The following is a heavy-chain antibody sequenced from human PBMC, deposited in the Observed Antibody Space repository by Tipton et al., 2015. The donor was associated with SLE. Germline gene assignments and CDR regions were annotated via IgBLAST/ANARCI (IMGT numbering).Heavy chain of an antibody. D-gene: IGHD5-24*01. CDR3: ARHPVAGYTYYMDV. J-gene: IGHJ6*03. Sequence: QLVQSGAEVKKPGASVKVSCRASGYIFSTYGISWVRQAPGQGLEWMGWINPYNDNTDYVEVLQGRVTMTTDTSTGTAYIELTSLNSDDTAIYYCARHPVAGYTYYMDVWGTGTTVTVSS. CDR1: GYIFSTYG. CDR2: INPYNDNT. V-gene: IGHV1-18*01.